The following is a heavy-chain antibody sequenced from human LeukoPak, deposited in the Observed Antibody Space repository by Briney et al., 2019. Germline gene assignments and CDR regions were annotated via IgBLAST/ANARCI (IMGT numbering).Heavy chain of an antibody. Sequence: PSETLSLTCTVSGGSISSSSYYWGWIRQPPGKGLEWIGSIYYSGSTYYNPSLKSRVTISVDTSKNQFSLKLSSVTAADTAVYYCARPSQWVAGPLFDWGQGTLVTVSS. CDR1: GGSISSSSYY. D-gene: IGHD6-19*01. CDR3: ARPSQWVAGPLFD. V-gene: IGHV4-39*01. CDR2: IYYSGST. J-gene: IGHJ4*02.